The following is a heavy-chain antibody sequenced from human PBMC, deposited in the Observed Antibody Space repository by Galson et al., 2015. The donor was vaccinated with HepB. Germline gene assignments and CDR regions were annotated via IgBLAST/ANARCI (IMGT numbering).Heavy chain of an antibody. D-gene: IGHD3-3*01. CDR1: GFNFETYI. V-gene: IGHV3-23*01. Sequence: SLRLSCAVTGFNFETYIMSWVRQTPGKGLEWVASIGASGGTSYYADSVRGRFTIPRDNSRNILYLQMNSLTTADTAIYYCANLGQDFWRGYYPAFGLHWGQGT. J-gene: IGHJ4*02. CDR3: ANLGQDFWRGYYPAFGLH. CDR2: IGASGGTS.